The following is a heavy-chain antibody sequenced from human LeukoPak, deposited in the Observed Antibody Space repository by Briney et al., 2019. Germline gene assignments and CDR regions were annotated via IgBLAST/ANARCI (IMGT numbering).Heavy chain of an antibody. J-gene: IGHJ5*02. V-gene: IGHV3-30-3*01. D-gene: IGHD2-2*01. CDR2: ISYDGSNK. CDR3: ARDLCSSTSCLALTSSWFDP. Sequence: GGSLRLSCAASGFTFSSYAMHWVRQAPGKGLEWVAVISYDGSNKYYADSVKGRFTISRDNSKNTLYLQMNSLRAEDTAVYYCARDLCSSTSCLALTSSWFDPWGQGTLVTASS. CDR1: GFTFSSYA.